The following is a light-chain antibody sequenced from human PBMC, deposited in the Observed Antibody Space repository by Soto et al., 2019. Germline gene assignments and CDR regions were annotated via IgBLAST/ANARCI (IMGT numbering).Light chain of an antibody. V-gene: IGKV3-20*01. Sequence: EIVLTQSPATLSLSPGERATLFCRASQSISSSYSAWYQQKPGQAPRLLIYGGSNRATGIPDRFSGSGSGTDFTLTISRLEPEDFAVYYCQHYVTSLTTFGQGTKVDIK. CDR3: QHYVTSLTT. CDR2: GGS. J-gene: IGKJ1*01. CDR1: QSISSSY.